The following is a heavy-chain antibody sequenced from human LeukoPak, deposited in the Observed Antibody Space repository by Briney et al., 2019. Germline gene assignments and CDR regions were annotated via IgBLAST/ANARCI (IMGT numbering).Heavy chain of an antibody. Sequence: GGSLRLPCAASGLDFSKYAMSWVRQAPGKGLEWVPGISGSGGSTHYADSVKGRFTISRDNSKNTLYLQMNSLRAEDTAVYYCAKDQKVAKADFDYWGQGTLVTVSS. CDR3: AKDQKVAKADFDY. J-gene: IGHJ4*02. D-gene: IGHD5-12*01. CDR2: ISGSGGST. V-gene: IGHV3-23*01. CDR1: GLDFSKYA.